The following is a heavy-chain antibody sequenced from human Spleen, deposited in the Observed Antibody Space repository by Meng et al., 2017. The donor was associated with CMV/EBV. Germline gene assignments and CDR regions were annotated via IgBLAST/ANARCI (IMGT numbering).Heavy chain of an antibody. J-gene: IGHJ4*02. Sequence: SGYSFTSYWIGWVRQMPGKGLEWMGIIYPGDSDTRYSPSFQGQVTISADKSISTAYLQWSSLKASDTAMYYCARLGRGEIQLSDFDYWGQGTLVTVSS. V-gene: IGHV5-51*01. CDR1: GYSFTSYW. CDR3: ARLGRGEIQLSDFDY. D-gene: IGHD5-18*01. CDR2: IYPGDSDT.